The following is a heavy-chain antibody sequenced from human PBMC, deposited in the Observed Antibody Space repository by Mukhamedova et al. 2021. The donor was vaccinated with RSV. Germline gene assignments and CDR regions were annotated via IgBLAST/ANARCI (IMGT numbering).Heavy chain of an antibody. D-gene: IGHD1-26*01. J-gene: IGHJ4*02. V-gene: IGHV3-23*01. Sequence: FTISRDNSKNTLYLQMNSLRAEDTAVYYCAKGGSYFDYWGKGTLVTVSS. CDR3: AKGGSYFDY.